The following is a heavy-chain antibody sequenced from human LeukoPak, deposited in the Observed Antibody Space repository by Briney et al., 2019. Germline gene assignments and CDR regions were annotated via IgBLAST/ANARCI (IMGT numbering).Heavy chain of an antibody. CDR3: ASQIGTTGYYYYYMDV. D-gene: IGHD1-7*01. J-gene: IGHJ6*03. V-gene: IGHV3-23*01. Sequence: PGGSLRLSCAASGFTFSSYAMSWVRQAPGKGLEWVSAISGSGGSTYYADSVKGRFTTSSDNSKNTLYLQMNSLRAEDTAVYYCASQIGTTGYYYYYMDVWGKGTTVTVSS. CDR1: GFTFSSYA. CDR2: ISGSGGST.